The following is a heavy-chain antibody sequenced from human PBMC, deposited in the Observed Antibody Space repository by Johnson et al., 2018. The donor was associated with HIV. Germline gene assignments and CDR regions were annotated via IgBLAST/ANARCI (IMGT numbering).Heavy chain of an antibody. V-gene: IGHV3-30*04. CDR2: ISYDGSNK. J-gene: IGHJ3*02. CDR3: ASVRSDYSNDDAFDI. Sequence: QMLLVESGGGVVQPGRSLRLSCAASGFTFSSYTIHWVRQAPGKGLEWVAFISYDGSNKYYADSVKGRFTISRDNSKNTLYLQMNSLRAEDTAVYYCASVRSDYSNDDAFDIWGQGTMVTVSS. CDR1: GFTFSSYT. D-gene: IGHD4-11*01.